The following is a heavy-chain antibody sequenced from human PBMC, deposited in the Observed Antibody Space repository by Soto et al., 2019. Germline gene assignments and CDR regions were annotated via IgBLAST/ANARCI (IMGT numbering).Heavy chain of an antibody. CDR3: ARGAMGNYYNDY. D-gene: IGHD3-10*01. CDR2: IKGDGIST. CDR1: GFTFSSYW. J-gene: IGHJ4*02. Sequence: EVHLVESGEGLIESGGSLRLSCAASGFTFSSYWMHWVRQAPGKGLVWVSRIKGDGISTIYADSVKGRFTISRDNAKDTVFLQLNGLSADDTAVYYCARGAMGNYYNDYWGQGTLVTVSS. V-gene: IGHV3-74*01.